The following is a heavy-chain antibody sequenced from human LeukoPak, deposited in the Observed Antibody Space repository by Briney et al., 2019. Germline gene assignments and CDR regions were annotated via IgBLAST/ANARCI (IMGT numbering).Heavy chain of an antibody. Sequence: GASVKVSCKASGYTFTGYYMHWVRQAPGQGLEWMGWINPNSGGTNYAQKFQGWVTMTRDTSISTAYMELSRLRSDDTAVYYCARAPEQWLVYYFDYWGQGTLVAVSS. V-gene: IGHV1-2*04. CDR2: INPNSGGT. D-gene: IGHD6-19*01. CDR3: ARAPEQWLVYYFDY. J-gene: IGHJ4*02. CDR1: GYTFTGYY.